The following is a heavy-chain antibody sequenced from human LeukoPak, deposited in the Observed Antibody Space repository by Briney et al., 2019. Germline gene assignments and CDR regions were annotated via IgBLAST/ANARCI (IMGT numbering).Heavy chain of an antibody. J-gene: IGHJ4*02. D-gene: IGHD6-13*01. CDR2: INSDGSDT. CDR1: RFTFSSYW. CDR3: ASSVIAAIDY. Sequence: GGSLRLSCAASRFTFSSYWMHWVRQAPGKGLVWVSRINSDGSDTSYADSVKGRFTISRDNAKNTLYLQMNSLRAEDTAVYYCASSVIAAIDYWGQGTLVTVSS. V-gene: IGHV3-74*01.